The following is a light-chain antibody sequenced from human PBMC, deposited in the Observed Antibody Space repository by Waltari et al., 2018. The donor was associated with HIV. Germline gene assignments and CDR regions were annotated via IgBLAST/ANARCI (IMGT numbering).Light chain of an antibody. J-gene: IGLJ3*02. V-gene: IGLV2-14*01. CDR1: SSHVGGYQS. Sequence: QSALTQPAPVSGSPGQSITISCTVPSSHVGGYQSVSWYQHLPGKAPKLMIYEVTNRPSGVSDRFSGSKSGNTASLTISGLQAEDEADYYCSSYTTDSTLVFGAGTKLTVL. CDR2: EVT. CDR3: SSYTTDSTLV.